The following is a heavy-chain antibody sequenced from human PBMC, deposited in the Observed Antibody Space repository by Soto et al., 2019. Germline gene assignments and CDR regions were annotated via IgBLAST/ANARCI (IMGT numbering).Heavy chain of an antibody. J-gene: IGHJ4*02. D-gene: IGHD4-17*01. CDR1: GGSISSSSYY. CDR2: IYYSGST. CDR3: ARLYMVTTWFDY. Sequence: QLQLQESGPGLVKPSETLSLTCTVSGGSISSSSYYWGWIRQSPGKGLEWIGSIYYSGSTDYNPSLKSRVTISVDTSKNHFSLKLSTVTAADAAVYYCARLYMVTTWFDYWGQGTLVTVSS. V-gene: IGHV4-39*02.